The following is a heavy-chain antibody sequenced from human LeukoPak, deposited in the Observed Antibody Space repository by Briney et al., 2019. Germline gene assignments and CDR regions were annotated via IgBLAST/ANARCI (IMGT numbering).Heavy chain of an antibody. V-gene: IGHV3-7*01. J-gene: IGHJ4*02. CDR1: GFTFSSYW. D-gene: IGHD3-22*01. Sequence: GGSLRLSCVASGFTFSSYWMSWVRQAPGKGLEWVANIKEDGSEKYYVDSVKGRFTISRDNAKNSLDLQMNSLRAEDTAVYYCAKDRAWNYYDSSGPFDYWGQGTLVTVSS. CDR3: AKDRAWNYYDSSGPFDY. CDR2: IKEDGSEK.